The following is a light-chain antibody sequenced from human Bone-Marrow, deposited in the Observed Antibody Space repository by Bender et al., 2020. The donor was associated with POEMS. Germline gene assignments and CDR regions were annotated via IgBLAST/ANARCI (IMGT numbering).Light chain of an antibody. CDR3: YSATDNNLE. J-gene: IGLJ3*02. CDR2: KDT. Sequence: AARITCSGDALPKQYAYWYQQKPGQAPVVLIYKDTERPSGIPERFSGSSSGTTVTLTIIGAQVQDEGDYYCYSATDNNLEFGGGTRLTVL. CDR1: ALPKQY. V-gene: IGLV3-27*01.